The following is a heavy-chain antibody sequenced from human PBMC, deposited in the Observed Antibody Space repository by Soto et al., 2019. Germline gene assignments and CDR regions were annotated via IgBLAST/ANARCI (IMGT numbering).Heavy chain of an antibody. CDR3: ARDRAAAIGYYYYYMDV. CDR1: GASVNSGNYY. D-gene: IGHD2-2*01. CDR2: IYYSGST. Sequence: SETLSLTCTVSGASVNSGNYYWSWIRQPPGKGLEWIGYIYYSGSTNYNPSLKSRVTISLDTSKNQFSLNLSSVTAADTAVYFCARDRAAAIGYYYYYMDVWGKGTTVTVSS. J-gene: IGHJ6*03. V-gene: IGHV4-61*01.